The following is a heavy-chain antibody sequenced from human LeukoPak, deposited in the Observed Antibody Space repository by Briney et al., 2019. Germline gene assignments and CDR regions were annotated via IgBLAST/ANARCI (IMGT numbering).Heavy chain of an antibody. CDR2: IYYSGST. V-gene: IGHV4-39*01. J-gene: IGHJ4*02. CDR1: GGSISSSSYY. CDR3: ARLPGRYSSSGFDY. Sequence: PSETLSLTCTVSGGSISSSSYYWGWIRQPPGKGLEWIGSIYYSGSTYYNPSLKSQVTISVDTSKNQFSLKLSSVTAADTAVYYCARLPGRYSSSGFDYWGQGTLVTVSS. D-gene: IGHD6-6*01.